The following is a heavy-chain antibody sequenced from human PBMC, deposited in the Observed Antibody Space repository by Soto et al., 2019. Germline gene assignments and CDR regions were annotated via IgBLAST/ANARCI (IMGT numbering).Heavy chain of an antibody. CDR2: IIPILGIA. CDR1: GGTFSSYT. D-gene: IGHD3-10*01. Sequence: QVQLVQSGAEVKKPGSSVKVSCKASGGTFSSYTISWVRQAPGQGLKWMGRIIPILGIANYAQKFQGRVTITADKSTSTAYMELSSLKSEDTAAYYCAEGSGSYYNYYFDLWGQGTLVTVSS. CDR3: AEGSGSYYNYYFDL. V-gene: IGHV1-69*02. J-gene: IGHJ4*02.